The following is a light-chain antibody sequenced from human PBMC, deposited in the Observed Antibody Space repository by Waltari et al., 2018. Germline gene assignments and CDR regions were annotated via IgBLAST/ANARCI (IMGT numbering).Light chain of an antibody. CDR3: SSYTISSTLV. J-gene: IGLJ3*02. V-gene: IGLV2-14*03. CDR1: SSDVGGYNY. Sequence: QSALTQPASVSGSPGQSITISCTGTSSDVGGYNYVSWYQQHPGKVPKLMMYDVSKPPSADSKRFTGSKSGNTASLTSSGLQAEDEADYYCSSYTISSTLVFGGGTKLTVL. CDR2: DVS.